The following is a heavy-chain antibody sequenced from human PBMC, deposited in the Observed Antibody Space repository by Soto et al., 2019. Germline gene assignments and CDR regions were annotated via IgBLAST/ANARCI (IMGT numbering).Heavy chain of an antibody. CDR2: ISSRSSYI. D-gene: IGHD6-13*01. J-gene: IGHJ6*01. Sequence: RGSLRISCATSVFTFSTYSMTWVRQAPGKGLEWVSSISSRSSYIYYADSVNGRFTISRDNAKNSLYRQMNSLRAEDTSVYYCARGPSQQPVWGQGTTVTVSS. V-gene: IGHV3-21*01. CDR3: ARGPSQQPV. CDR1: VFTFSTYS.